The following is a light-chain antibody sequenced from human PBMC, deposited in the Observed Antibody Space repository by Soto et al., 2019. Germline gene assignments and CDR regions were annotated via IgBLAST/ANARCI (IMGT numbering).Light chain of an antibody. J-gene: IGLJ2*01. V-gene: IGLV2-8*01. CDR1: SSDVGGYNY. CDR2: EVS. CDR3: SSYAGRV. Sequence: QSALTQPPSASGSPVQSVTISCTGTSSDVGGYNYVSWYQQHPGKAPKLMIYEVSKRPSGVPDRFSGSKSGNTASLTVSGLQAEDEADYYCSSYAGRVFGGGTQVTVL.